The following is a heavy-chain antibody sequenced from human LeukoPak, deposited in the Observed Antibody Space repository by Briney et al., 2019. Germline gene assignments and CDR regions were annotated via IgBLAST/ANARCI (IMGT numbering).Heavy chain of an antibody. Sequence: GGPLRLSCAASGFTFSSHAMSWVRQAPGKGLEWVSAISGSGDSTYYADSVKGRFTISRDNSKNTPYLQMNSLRAEDTAVYYCAKDGSGYSYGCIDFWGQGTLVTVSS. J-gene: IGHJ4*02. V-gene: IGHV3-23*01. CDR2: ISGSGDST. CDR1: GFTFSSHA. CDR3: AKDGSGYSYGCIDF. D-gene: IGHD5-18*01.